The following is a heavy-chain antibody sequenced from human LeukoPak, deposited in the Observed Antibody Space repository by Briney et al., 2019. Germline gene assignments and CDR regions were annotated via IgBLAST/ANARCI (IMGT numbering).Heavy chain of an antibody. CDR1: GFTFSNYW. J-gene: IGHJ6*02. V-gene: IGHV3-7*04. CDR3: GRAMDV. CDR2: IKQDGSKE. Sequence: PGGSLRLSCTASGFTFSNYWMHWVRQAPGKGLEWVATIKQDGSKEYYVDSVKGRFTISRDNAKNSLYLQMNSLRAEDTAVYYCGRAMDVWGQGTTVTVSS.